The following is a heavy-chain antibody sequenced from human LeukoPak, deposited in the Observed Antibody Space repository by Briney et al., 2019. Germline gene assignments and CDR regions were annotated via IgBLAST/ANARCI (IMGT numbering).Heavy chain of an antibody. CDR3: AIYDFWSGYYGKSDAFDI. J-gene: IGHJ3*02. D-gene: IGHD3-3*01. CDR2: FDPEDGET. V-gene: IGHV1-24*01. Sequence: GASVKVSCKVSGYTLTELSMHWVRQAPGKGLEWMGGFDPEDGETIYAQKFQGRVTMTEDTSTDTAYMELSSLRSEDMAVYYCAIYDFWSGYYGKSDAFDIWGQGTMVTVSS. CDR1: GYTLTELS.